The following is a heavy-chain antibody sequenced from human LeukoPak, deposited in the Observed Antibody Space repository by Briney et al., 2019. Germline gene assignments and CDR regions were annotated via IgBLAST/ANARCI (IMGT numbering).Heavy chain of an antibody. Sequence: ASVKVSCKASGYTFTSYDINWVRQATGQGLEWMGWMNPNSGNTGYAQKFQGRVTTTRNTSISTAYMELSSLRSEDTAVYYCARGSVYFMDFWSGYPYYFDYWGQGTLVTVSS. CDR2: MNPNSGNT. V-gene: IGHV1-8*03. CDR3: ARGSVYFMDFWSGYPYYFDY. CDR1: GYTFTSYD. J-gene: IGHJ4*02. D-gene: IGHD3-3*01.